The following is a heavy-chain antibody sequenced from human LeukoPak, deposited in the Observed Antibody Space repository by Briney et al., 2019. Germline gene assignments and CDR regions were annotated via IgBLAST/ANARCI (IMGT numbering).Heavy chain of an antibody. CDR1: GGTFSSYA. Sequence: SVKVSCKASGGTFSSYAISWVRQAPGRGLDWMGGIIPISGTPNYAQKFQGRVTITTDESTSTAYMELSSLRSEDTAVYYCASHGSPKLIATSGHPPLGWFDPWGQGTLVTVSS. CDR2: IIPISGTP. CDR3: ASHGSPKLIATSGHPPLGWFDP. V-gene: IGHV1-69*05. D-gene: IGHD6-13*01. J-gene: IGHJ5*02.